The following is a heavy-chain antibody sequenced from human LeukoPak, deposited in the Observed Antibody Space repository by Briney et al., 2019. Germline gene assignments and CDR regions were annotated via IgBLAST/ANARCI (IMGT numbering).Heavy chain of an antibody. Sequence: SETLSLTCTVSGGSISSGDYYWSWIRQPPGKGLEWIGYIYYSGSTHYNPSLKSRVTISVDTSKNQFSLKLSSVTAADTAVYYCARGIAAAGTTSSYYFDYWGQGTLVTVSS. CDR1: GGSISSGDYY. J-gene: IGHJ4*02. CDR3: ARGIAAAGTTSSYYFDY. V-gene: IGHV4-30-4*01. CDR2: IYYSGST. D-gene: IGHD6-13*01.